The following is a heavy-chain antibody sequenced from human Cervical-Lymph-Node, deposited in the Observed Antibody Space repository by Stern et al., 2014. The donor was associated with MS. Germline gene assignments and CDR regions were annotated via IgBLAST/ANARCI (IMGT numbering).Heavy chain of an antibody. D-gene: IGHD3-10*02. CDR3: AKDGPLFGIIRGYFDL. CDR1: GFTFNGYG. CDR2: ISGGGAPT. Sequence: EVQLVESGGGLVQPGGSLGLSCAASGFTFNGYGMSWVRQAPGKGLEWVASISGGGAPTCQADSVKGRFTQSRNKHNNSVHLHLSSLRADDTAEYFCAKDGPLFGIIRGYFDLWGQGTLVTVSS. V-gene: IGHV3-23*04. J-gene: IGHJ4*02.